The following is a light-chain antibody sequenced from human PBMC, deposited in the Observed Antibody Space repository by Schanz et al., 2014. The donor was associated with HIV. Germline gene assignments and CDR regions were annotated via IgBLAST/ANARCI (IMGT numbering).Light chain of an antibody. V-gene: IGLV1-40*01. CDR2: GDS. Sequence: QSLLTQPPSVSGAPGQGVTISCTGSSSNIGAGYDVHWYQQLPGRAPQLLISGDSDRPSGVPDRFSGSKSGTSASLAITGLQAEDEADYYCGTWDSSLSAGYVIFGGGTKLTVL. CDR1: SSNIGAGYD. CDR3: GTWDSSLSAGYVI. J-gene: IGLJ2*01.